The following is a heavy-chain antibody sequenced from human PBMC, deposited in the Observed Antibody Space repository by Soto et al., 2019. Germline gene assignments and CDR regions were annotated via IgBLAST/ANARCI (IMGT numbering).Heavy chain of an antibody. CDR3: AREGVKYSYGIHDYFYYLDV. CDR1: GYSFTGYY. CDR2: INPNSGGT. D-gene: IGHD5-18*01. Sequence: APAEASCEASGYSFTGYYMRWARQAPGQGLEWMGWINPNSGGTNYAQKFQGWVTMTRDTSISTAYMELSRLRSNDTAVDYCAREGVKYSYGIHDYFYYLDVWGKGTTVTVSS. J-gene: IGHJ6*03. V-gene: IGHV1-2*04.